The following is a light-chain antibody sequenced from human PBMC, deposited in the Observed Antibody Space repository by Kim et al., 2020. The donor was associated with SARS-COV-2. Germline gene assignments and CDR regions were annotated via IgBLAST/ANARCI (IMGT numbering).Light chain of an antibody. CDR2: GRN. Sequence: SSELTQDPAVSVALGQTVRITCQGDTLGPYYASWYQKKPGQAPVLVVYGRNSRPSGIPDRFSGSTSGKTAYLIITGAQAEDEADYYCNARDSSTDHCLFG. CDR3: NARDSSTDHCL. CDR1: TLGPYY. V-gene: IGLV3-19*01. J-gene: IGLJ3*02.